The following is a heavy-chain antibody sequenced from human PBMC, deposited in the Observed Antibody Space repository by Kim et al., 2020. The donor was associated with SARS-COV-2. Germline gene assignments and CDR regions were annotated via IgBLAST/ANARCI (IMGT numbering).Heavy chain of an antibody. CDR2: HRGST. Sequence: HRGSTDYTPSLKSRVTISVDTSKNQFSLKLSSVTAADTAVYYCARATNDYWGQGTLVTVSS. CDR3: ARATNDY. V-gene: IGHV4-34*01. J-gene: IGHJ4*02.